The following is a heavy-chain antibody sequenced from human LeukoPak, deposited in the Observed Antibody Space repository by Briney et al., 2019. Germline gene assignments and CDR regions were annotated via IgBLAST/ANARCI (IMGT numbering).Heavy chain of an antibody. Sequence: SETLSLTCTVSGGSISSGSYYWSWIRQPAGKGLEWIGRIYTSGSTNYNPSLKSRVTISVDTSKNQFSLKLSSVTAADTAVYYCARHGYYDSSGPEPDYWGQGTLVTVSS. CDR3: ARHGYYDSSGPEPDY. CDR2: IYTSGST. J-gene: IGHJ4*02. CDR1: GGSISSGSYY. V-gene: IGHV4-61*02. D-gene: IGHD3-22*01.